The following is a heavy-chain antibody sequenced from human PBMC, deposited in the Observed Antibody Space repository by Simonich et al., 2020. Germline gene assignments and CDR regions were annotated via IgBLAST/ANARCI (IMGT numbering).Heavy chain of an antibody. J-gene: IGHJ6*02. CDR3: ARWIAVAGTGAYGMDV. CDR2: ISSSSSYI. CDR1: GFTFSSYS. Sequence: EVQLVESGGGLVKPGGSLRLSCAASGFTFSSYSMNWVRQVPGKGLDWVSSISSSSSYIYYADSVKGQFTISRDNAKNSLYLQMNSLRAEDTAVYYCARWIAVAGTGAYGMDVWGQGTTVTVSS. D-gene: IGHD6-19*01. V-gene: IGHV3-21*01.